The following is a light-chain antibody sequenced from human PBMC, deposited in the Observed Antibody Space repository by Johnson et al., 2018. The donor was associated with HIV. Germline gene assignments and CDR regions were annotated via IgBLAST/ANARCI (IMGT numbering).Light chain of an antibody. J-gene: IGLJ1*01. CDR1: SSNIGNNY. V-gene: IGLV1-51*01. Sequence: QPVLTQPPSVSAAPGQKVAISCSGSSSNIGNNYVSWYQQVPGTAPKLLIYDNDKRPSGIPDRFSGSKSGTSATLGISGLQTGDEADYYCGTWDNSLSAVFGTGTNVTVL. CDR2: DND. CDR3: GTWDNSLSAV.